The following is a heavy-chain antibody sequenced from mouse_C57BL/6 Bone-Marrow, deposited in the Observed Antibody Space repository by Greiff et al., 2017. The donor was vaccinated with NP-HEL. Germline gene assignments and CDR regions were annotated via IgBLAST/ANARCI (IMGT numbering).Heavy chain of an antibody. CDR2: FYPGSGSI. D-gene: IGHD1-1*01. CDR3: ARHEEGSTTVVATGGFDD. J-gene: IGHJ2*01. V-gene: IGHV1-62-2*01. Sequence: VQLQQSGAELVKPGASVKLSCKASGYTFTEYTIHWVKQRSGQGLEWIGWFYPGSGSIKYNEKFKDKATLTADKSSSTVYMELSRLTSEDSAVYVCARHEEGSTTVVATGGFDDWGQGTTLTVAS. CDR1: GYTFTEYT.